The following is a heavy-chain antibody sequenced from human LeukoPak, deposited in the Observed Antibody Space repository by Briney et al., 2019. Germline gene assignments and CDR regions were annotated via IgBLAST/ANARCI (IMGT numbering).Heavy chain of an antibody. V-gene: IGHV4-59*01. D-gene: IGHD6-6*01. CDR1: GGSLSSYY. Sequence: SETLSLTCTVSGGSLSSYYWTWIRQPPGKGLEWVGYIYYTGSTSYNPSLKSRVSISVQSSKNQFSLKLSSVTAADTAVYYCASLYSSSSDYMDVWGKGTTVTVSS. CDR2: IYYTGST. J-gene: IGHJ6*03. CDR3: ASLYSSSSDYMDV.